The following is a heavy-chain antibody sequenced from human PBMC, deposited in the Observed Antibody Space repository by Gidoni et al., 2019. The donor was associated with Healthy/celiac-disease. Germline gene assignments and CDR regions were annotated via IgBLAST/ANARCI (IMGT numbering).Heavy chain of an antibody. D-gene: IGHD6-6*01. V-gene: IGHV4-59*08. J-gene: IGHJ3*02. CDR3: ARQNIAARRGAFDI. Sequence: QVPLQESGPGLVKPSETLSLTCPVSGGSISSYYWSWIRQPPGKGLEWIGYIYYSGSTNYNPSLKSRVTISVDTSKNQFSLKLSSVTAADTAVYYCARQNIAARRGAFDIWGQGTMVTVSS. CDR1: GGSISSYY. CDR2: IYYSGST.